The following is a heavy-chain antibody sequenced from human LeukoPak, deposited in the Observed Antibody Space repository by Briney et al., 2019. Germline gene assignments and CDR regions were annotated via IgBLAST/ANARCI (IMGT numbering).Heavy chain of an antibody. D-gene: IGHD5-18*01. V-gene: IGHV4-39*07. CDR1: GGSITNGSYY. CDR2: IYYVGST. Sequence: SQTLSLTCTVSGGSITNGSYYWGWIRQPPRKGLEWIGSIYYVGSTYYNPALRNRVTISVDTSKIQFSLRLTSVTAADTAVYYCARGTAMAALDFDYWGQGTLVTVSS. CDR3: ARGTAMAALDFDY. J-gene: IGHJ4*02.